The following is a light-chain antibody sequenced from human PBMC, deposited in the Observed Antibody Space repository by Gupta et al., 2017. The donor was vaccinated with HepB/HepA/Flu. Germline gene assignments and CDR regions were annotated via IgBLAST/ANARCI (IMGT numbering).Light chain of an antibody. Sequence: EIVLTQSPGTLSLSPGERATLSCRASQSVSSSYLAWYQQKPGQAPRLLIYGASSRATGIPDRFSGIGSGTDFTFTISRLEPEDFAVYYCQQDGSSPFSFGQGTKLEIK. CDR1: QSVSSSY. CDR2: GAS. J-gene: IGKJ2*03. V-gene: IGKV3-20*01. CDR3: QQDGSSPFS.